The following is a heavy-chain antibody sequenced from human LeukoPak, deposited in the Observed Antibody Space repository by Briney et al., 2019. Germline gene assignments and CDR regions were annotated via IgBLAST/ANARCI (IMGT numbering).Heavy chain of an antibody. D-gene: IGHD3-3*01. CDR3: ASTKAYDFWSGYSSRDPYYYYMDV. Sequence: SVKVSCKASGGTLSSYAISWVRQAPGQGLEWMGGIIPIFGTANYAQKFQGRVTITTDESTSTAYMELSRLRSEDTAVYYCASTKAYDFWSGYSSRDPYYYYMDVWGKGTTVTVSS. CDR1: GGTLSSYA. J-gene: IGHJ6*03. CDR2: IIPIFGTA. V-gene: IGHV1-69*05.